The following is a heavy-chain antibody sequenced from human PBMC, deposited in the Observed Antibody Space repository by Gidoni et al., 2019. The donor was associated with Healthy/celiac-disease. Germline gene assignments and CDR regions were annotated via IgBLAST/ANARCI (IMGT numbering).Heavy chain of an antibody. D-gene: IGHD3-9*01. V-gene: IGHV5-51*01. CDR2: IYPGDSDT. Sequence: EVQLVQSGAEVKKPGESLKISCKGSGYRFTRYWIGWVRQMPGKGLEWMGIIYPGDSDTRYSPSFQGQVTISADKSISTAYLQWSSLKASDTAMYYCARQRYFDWLLPYYFDYWGQGTLVTVSS. J-gene: IGHJ4*02. CDR1: GYRFTRYW. CDR3: ARQRYFDWLLPYYFDY.